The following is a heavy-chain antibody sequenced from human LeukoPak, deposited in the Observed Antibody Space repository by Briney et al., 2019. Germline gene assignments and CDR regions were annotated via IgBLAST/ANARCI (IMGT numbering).Heavy chain of an antibody. CDR3: AKHLWRDLVSFGEGYYFGY. Sequence: GGSLRLSCAASGFIFSNYAMSWVRQAPGKGLECVSIISGTSVSTYYADSVKGRFTISRDNSKNTLYLQMNSLRVDDTAVYYCAKHLWRDLVSFGEGYYFGYWGQGTLVTVSS. CDR1: GFIFSNYA. D-gene: IGHD3-10*01. J-gene: IGHJ4*02. V-gene: IGHV3-23*01. CDR2: ISGTSVST.